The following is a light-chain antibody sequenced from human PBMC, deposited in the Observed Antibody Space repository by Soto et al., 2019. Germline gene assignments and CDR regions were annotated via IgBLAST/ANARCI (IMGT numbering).Light chain of an antibody. Sequence: IQITQSPEPMSPSXSDCVTISXXASQGISNYLAWYQQKPGKVPKLLIYAASTLQSGVPSRFSGSGSGTDFTLTISSLQSEDVATYYCQKYNSGRWTFGQGTKVDIK. CDR2: AAS. CDR1: QGISNY. J-gene: IGKJ1*01. V-gene: IGKV1-27*01. CDR3: QKYNSGRWT.